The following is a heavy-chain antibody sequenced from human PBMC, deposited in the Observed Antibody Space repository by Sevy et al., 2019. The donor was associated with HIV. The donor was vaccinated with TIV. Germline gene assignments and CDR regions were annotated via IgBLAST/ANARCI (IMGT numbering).Heavy chain of an antibody. Sequence: GGSLRLPCAASRFTFSNYDMNWVRQAPGKGLEWVSHISSSLRTISYADSVKGRFTISRDNAKKSLYLQMNSLRAEDTAVYYCAREGGYTDQGMDVWGQGTTVTVSS. J-gene: IGHJ6*02. D-gene: IGHD5-12*01. CDR2: ISSSLRTI. CDR1: RFTFSNYD. V-gene: IGHV3-48*01. CDR3: AREGGYTDQGMDV.